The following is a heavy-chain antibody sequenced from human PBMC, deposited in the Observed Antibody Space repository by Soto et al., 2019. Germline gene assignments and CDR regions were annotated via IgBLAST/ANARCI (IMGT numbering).Heavy chain of an antibody. J-gene: IGHJ5*02. CDR2: ISGSGGST. V-gene: IGHV3-23*01. CDR3: AKHNYDILTGYSNWFDP. D-gene: IGHD3-9*01. Sequence: GGSLRLSCAASGFTFSSYAMSWVRQAPGKGLEWVSAISGSGGSTYYADSVKDRFTISRDNSKNTLYLQMNSLRAEDTAVYYCAKHNYDILTGYSNWFDPWGQGTLVTVSS. CDR1: GFTFSSYA.